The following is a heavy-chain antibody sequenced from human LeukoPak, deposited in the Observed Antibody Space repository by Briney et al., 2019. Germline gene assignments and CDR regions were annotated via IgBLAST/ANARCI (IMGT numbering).Heavy chain of an antibody. Sequence: GGSLRLSCAASGFTFTNDWMYWVRQAPRKGLEWVGRFKSTTDGGTTDYAAPVKGRFTTSRDDSKNTLYLQMNSLKTEDTAVYYCTTVGNPAYFARWGQGALVTVSS. D-gene: IGHD1-14*01. CDR1: GFTFTNDW. V-gene: IGHV3-15*01. CDR2: FKSTTDGGTT. CDR3: TTVGNPAYFAR. J-gene: IGHJ4*02.